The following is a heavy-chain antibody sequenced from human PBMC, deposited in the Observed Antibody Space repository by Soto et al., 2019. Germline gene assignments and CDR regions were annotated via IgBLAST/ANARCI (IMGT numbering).Heavy chain of an antibody. CDR1: GASISSEEYY. CDR2: IDDSGRT. CDR3: ARDQSNSPEYFDG. J-gene: IGHJ4*02. Sequence: QVQLQVTGPGLVKPSQTLSLTCTVSGASISSEEYYWTWIRQPPGRGLEKIGYIDDSGRTNYNPSLESRLTISIDRSKNQYSLTLSSVGAADTALDYCARDQSNSPEYFDGWGQGTLVTVSS. V-gene: IGHV4-30-4*01. D-gene: IGHD1-1*01.